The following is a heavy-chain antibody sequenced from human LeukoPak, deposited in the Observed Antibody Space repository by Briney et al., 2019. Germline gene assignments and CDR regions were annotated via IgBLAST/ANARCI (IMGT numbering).Heavy chain of an antibody. Sequence: PGRSLRLSCAASGFTFSSYGMHWVRQAPGKGLEWVAVISYDGSNKYYADSVKGRFTISRDNSKDTLYLQMNSLRAEDTAVYFCARDRVGVTSKFDYWGQGTLVTVSS. CDR3: ARDRVGVTSKFDY. CDR1: GFTFSSYG. V-gene: IGHV3-30*03. CDR2: ISYDGSNK. D-gene: IGHD1-26*01. J-gene: IGHJ4*02.